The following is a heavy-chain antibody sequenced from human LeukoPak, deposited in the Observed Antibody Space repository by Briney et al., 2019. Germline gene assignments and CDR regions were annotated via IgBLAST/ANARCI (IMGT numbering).Heavy chain of an antibody. D-gene: IGHD6-19*01. CDR2: INPNSGGT. Sequence: ASVKVSCKASGYTFTGYYMHWVRQAPGQGLEWIGWINPNSGGTNYAQKFQGRATITRDTSISTAYMELSRLRSDDTAVYYCARGSWLAVAGDFDYWGQGTLVTVSS. CDR1: GYTFTGYY. V-gene: IGHV1-2*02. CDR3: ARGSWLAVAGDFDY. J-gene: IGHJ4*02.